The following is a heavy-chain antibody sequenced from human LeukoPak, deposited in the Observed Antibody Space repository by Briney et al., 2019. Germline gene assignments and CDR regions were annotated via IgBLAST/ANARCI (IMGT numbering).Heavy chain of an antibody. D-gene: IGHD6-25*01. CDR1: GFTFDDYA. V-gene: IGHV3-9*01. CDR3: AKASHRRRSASGMDV. CDR2: ISWNSGSI. Sequence: GRSLRLSCAASGFTFDDYAMHWVRQAPGKGLEWVSGISWNSGSIGYADSVKGRFTISRDNAKNSLYLQMNSLRAEDTALYYCAKASHRRRSASGMDVWGQGTTVTVSS. J-gene: IGHJ6*02.